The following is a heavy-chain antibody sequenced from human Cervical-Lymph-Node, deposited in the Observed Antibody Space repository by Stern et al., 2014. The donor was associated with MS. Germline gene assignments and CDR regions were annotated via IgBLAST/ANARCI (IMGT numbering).Heavy chain of an antibody. D-gene: IGHD3-16*01. Sequence: VHLVESGGGVVQPGRSLRLSCVVSGFTFNHYAMHWVRQAPGKGLEWVAVISYDGSNKHYADAVMGRFTISRDNSKNTLSLQMNRLRAEDTAVYYCARADVRGSYALFDYWGQGTLVTVSS. CDR2: ISYDGSNK. CDR1: GFTFNHYA. J-gene: IGHJ4*02. CDR3: ARADVRGSYALFDY. V-gene: IGHV3-30*03.